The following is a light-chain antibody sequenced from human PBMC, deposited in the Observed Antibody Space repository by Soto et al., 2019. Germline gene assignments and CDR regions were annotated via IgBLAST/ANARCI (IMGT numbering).Light chain of an antibody. CDR1: QSVSRK. Sequence: EIVMTQSPATLSASPGERATLSCRASQSVSRKLAWYQQKPGQAPRLLIYDASTMATGIPGRFSGSGSGTEFTLTISSLQSEDFAIYYCQEYNNWPPMYTFGQGTKLEIK. CDR2: DAS. V-gene: IGKV3-15*01. CDR3: QEYNNWPPMYT. J-gene: IGKJ2*01.